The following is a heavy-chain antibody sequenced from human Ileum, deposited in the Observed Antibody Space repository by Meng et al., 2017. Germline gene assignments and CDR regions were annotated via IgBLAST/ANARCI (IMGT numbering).Heavy chain of an antibody. J-gene: IGHJ3*02. Sequence: GESLKISCTASGFTFSTYSMNWVRQAPGKGLVWVSRITADGSIKHYADSVKGRFTISRDNAKNTVDLQMNSLRAEDTAVYYCARENYDYVWGSYCRNALDIWGQGTMVTVSS. D-gene: IGHD3-16*01. CDR1: GFTFSTYS. CDR3: ARENYDYVWGSYCRNALDI. CDR2: ITADGSIK. V-gene: IGHV3-74*01.